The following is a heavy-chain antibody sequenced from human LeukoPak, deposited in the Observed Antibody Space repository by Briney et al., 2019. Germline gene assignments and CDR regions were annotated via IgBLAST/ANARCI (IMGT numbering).Heavy chain of an antibody. CDR2: ISWNSGSI. Sequence: SLRLSCAASGFTFDDYAMHWVRQAPGKGLEWVSGISWNSGSIGYADSVKGRFTISRDNAKNSLYLQMNSLRAEDMALYYCAKSPRGGIAALLDYWGQGTLVTVSS. J-gene: IGHJ4*02. V-gene: IGHV3-9*03. D-gene: IGHD6-13*01. CDR3: AKSPRGGIAALLDY. CDR1: GFTFDDYA.